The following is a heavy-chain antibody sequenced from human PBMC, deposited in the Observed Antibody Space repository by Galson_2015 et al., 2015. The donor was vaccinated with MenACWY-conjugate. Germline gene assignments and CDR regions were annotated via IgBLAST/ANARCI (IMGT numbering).Heavy chain of an antibody. Sequence: LRLSCAASGFTFSSYSMNWVRQAPGKGLEWVSSISSSSSYIYYADSVKGRFTISRNNAKNSLYLQMNSLRAEDTAVYYCARVPVIAAAGSYYYYGMDVWGQGTLVTVSS. CDR1: GFTFSSYS. CDR3: ARVPVIAAAGSYYYYGMDV. V-gene: IGHV3-21*01. J-gene: IGHJ6*02. D-gene: IGHD6-13*01. CDR2: ISSSSSYI.